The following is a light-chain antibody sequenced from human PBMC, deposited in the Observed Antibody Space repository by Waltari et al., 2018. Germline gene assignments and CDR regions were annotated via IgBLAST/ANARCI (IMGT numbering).Light chain of an antibody. V-gene: IGKV3-15*01. CDR3: QQYNNWQT. CDR1: QSVTSN. CDR2: GAS. J-gene: IGKJ3*01. Sequence: IVMTQSPATLSESAGERATLSCWASQSVTSNLAWYQQKPGQAPRLLIYGASTRATGTPARFSGSGSGTEFTLTISSLQSEDFAVYYCQQYNNWQTFGPGTKVDIK.